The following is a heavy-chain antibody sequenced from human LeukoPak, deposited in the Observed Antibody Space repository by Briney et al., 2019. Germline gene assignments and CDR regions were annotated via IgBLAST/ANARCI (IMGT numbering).Heavy chain of an antibody. CDR1: GGTFRSYA. CDR3: ARDWVSGSRFDY. D-gene: IGHD5-12*01. Sequence: GASVKVSCKASGGTFRSYAISWVRQAPGQGLEWMGGIIPIFGTANYAQKFQGRVTITADESTSTAYMELSSLRSEDTAVYYCARDWVSGSRFDYWGQGTLVTVSS. J-gene: IGHJ4*02. CDR2: IIPIFGTA. V-gene: IGHV1-69*13.